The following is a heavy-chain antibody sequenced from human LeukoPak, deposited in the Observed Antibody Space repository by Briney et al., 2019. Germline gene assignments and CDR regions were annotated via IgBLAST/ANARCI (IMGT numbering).Heavy chain of an antibody. V-gene: IGHV3-23*01. D-gene: IGHD2-2*01. CDR1: GFTFSSYA. CDR3: AKDKTLGGYCSSTSCPGNWFDP. CDR2: ISGSGGST. Sequence: GGSLRLSCAASGFTFSSYAMSWVRQAPGKGLEWVSAISGSGGSTYYADSVKGRLTISRDNSKNTLYLQMNSLRAEDTAVYYCAKDKTLGGYCSSTSCPGNWFDPWGQGTLVTVSS. J-gene: IGHJ5*02.